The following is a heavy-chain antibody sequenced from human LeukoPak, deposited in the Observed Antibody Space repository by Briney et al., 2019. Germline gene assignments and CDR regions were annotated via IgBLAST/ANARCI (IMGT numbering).Heavy chain of an antibody. Sequence: GGSLRLSFAASGFTFSSYGMHWVGQVPGKGLEWVSYISSSGSTIYYADSVKGRFTISRDNAKNSLYLQMNSLRAEDTAVYYCAELGITMIGGVWGKGTTVTISS. CDR2: ISSSGSTI. V-gene: IGHV3-48*04. CDR3: AELGITMIGGV. D-gene: IGHD3-10*02. CDR1: GFTFSSYG. J-gene: IGHJ6*04.